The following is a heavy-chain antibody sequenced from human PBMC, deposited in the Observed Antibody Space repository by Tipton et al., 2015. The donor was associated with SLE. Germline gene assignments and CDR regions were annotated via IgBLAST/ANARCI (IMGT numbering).Heavy chain of an antibody. V-gene: IGHV1-18*01. CDR2: ISAYNGNT. D-gene: IGHD6-6*01. J-gene: IGHJ4*02. CDR1: GYTFTSYG. Sequence: QSGAEVKKPGASVKVSCKASGYTFTSYGISWVRQAPGQGLEWMGWISAYNGNTNYAQKLQGRVTITTDESTSTAYMELSSLRSEDTAVYYCARVAPAPSIAARPNYFDYWGQGTLVTVSS. CDR3: ARVAPAPSIAARPNYFDY.